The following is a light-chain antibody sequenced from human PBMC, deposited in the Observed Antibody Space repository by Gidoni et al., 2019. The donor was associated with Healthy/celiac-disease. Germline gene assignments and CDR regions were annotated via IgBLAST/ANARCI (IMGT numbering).Light chain of an antibody. CDR2: EDS. V-gene: IGLV3-10*01. J-gene: IGLJ3*02. Sequence: SYELTQTPSVSVSPGQTARITCSGDALPKKYAYWYQQKSGQAAVLVIYEDSKRPSGIPERFSGSSSGTMATLTISGAQVEDEADYYCYSTDSSGNHGVFGGGTKLTVL. CDR3: YSTDSSGNHGV. CDR1: ALPKKY.